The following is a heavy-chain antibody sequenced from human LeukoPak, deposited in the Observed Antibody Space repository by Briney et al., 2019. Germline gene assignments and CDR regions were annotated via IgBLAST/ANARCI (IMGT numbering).Heavy chain of an antibody. J-gene: IGHJ6*03. CDR3: ERVRSVAARKEGYIYMDV. D-gene: IGHD6-6*01. Sequence: SETLSLTCTVSGGSISSYYWSWIRQPPGKGLEWIGYIYYSGSTNYNPSLKSRVTISVDTSKNQFSLKLSSVTAADTAVYYCERVRSVAARKEGYIYMDVWGKGTTVTVSS. V-gene: IGHV4-59*01. CDR1: GGSISSYY. CDR2: IYYSGST.